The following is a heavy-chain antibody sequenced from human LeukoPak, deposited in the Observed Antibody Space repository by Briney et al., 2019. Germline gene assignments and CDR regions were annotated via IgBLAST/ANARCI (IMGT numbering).Heavy chain of an antibody. J-gene: IGHJ3*02. D-gene: IGHD2-15*01. CDR1: GYTFTSYD. CDR3: ARPGSSSDAFDI. Sequence: ASVKVSCKASGYTFTSYDINWVRPATGQGLEWMGWMNPNSGNTGYAQKFQGRVTMTRNTSISTAYMELSSLRSEDTAVYYCARPGSSSDAFDIWGQGTMVTVSS. CDR2: MNPNSGNT. V-gene: IGHV1-8*01.